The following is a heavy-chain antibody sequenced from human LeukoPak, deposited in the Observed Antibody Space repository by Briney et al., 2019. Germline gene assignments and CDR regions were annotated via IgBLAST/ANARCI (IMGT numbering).Heavy chain of an antibody. V-gene: IGHV3-48*01. Sequence: GGSLRLSCAASGFTFSSYSMNWVRQAPGKGLEWISYISRSSSTIYYADSVKGRFTISRDNAKNSLYLQMNSLRGEDTAVYYCARAYGSSSPFDYWGQGTLVTVSS. CDR2: ISRSSSTI. J-gene: IGHJ4*02. D-gene: IGHD6-6*01. CDR1: GFTFSSYS. CDR3: ARAYGSSSPFDY.